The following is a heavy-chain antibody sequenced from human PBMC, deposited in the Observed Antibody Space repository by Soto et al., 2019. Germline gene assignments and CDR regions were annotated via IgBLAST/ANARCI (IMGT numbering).Heavy chain of an antibody. J-gene: IGHJ4*02. CDR3: ARVTVGARGGYFDY. CDR1: GGSVCSGSYY. D-gene: IGHD4-17*01. V-gene: IGHV4-61*01. CDR2: IYYSGST. Sequence: SETLSLTCTASGGSVCSGSYYWSWIRQPPGKGLAWLGHIYYSGSTNYNPSLRSRVTISVDTSKNQFSLKLSSVTAADTAVYYCARVTVGARGGYFDYWGQGTPVTVSS.